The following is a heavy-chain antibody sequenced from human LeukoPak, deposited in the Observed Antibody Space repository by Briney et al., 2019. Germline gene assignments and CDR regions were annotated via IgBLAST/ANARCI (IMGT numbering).Heavy chain of an antibody. CDR1: EFTFSNYA. D-gene: IGHD3-10*01. J-gene: IGHJ4*02. CDR2: TDPNGITT. V-gene: IGHV3-23*05. CDR3: AKSGDGRTDY. Sequence: GGSLRLSCAASEFTFSNYAMSWVRQAPGKGLVWVSRTDPNGITTYADSVKGRFTVSRDNSKNTLYLQMNSLRAEDTAVYYCAKSGDGRTDYWGQGTLVTVSS.